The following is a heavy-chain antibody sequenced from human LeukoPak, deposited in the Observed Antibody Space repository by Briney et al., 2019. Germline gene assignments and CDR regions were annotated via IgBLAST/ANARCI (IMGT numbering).Heavy chain of an antibody. J-gene: IGHJ3*02. D-gene: IGHD5-12*01. CDR1: GYTFTSYD. V-gene: IGHV1-8*01. CDR3: AREPGDIVATFDAFDI. Sequence: ASVKVSCKASGYTFTSYDINWVRQATGQGLEWMGWMNPNSGNTGYAQKFQGRVTMTRNTSISTAYMELSSLRSEHTAVYYCAREPGDIVATFDAFDIWGQGTMVTVSS. CDR2: MNPNSGNT.